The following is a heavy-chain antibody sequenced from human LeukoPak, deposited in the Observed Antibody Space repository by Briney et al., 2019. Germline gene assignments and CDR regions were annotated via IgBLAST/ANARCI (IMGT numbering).Heavy chain of an antibody. D-gene: IGHD6-6*01. V-gene: IGHV1-8*01. CDR3: AREYSSSSYYYYYYMDV. CDR2: MNPNSGNT. J-gene: IGHJ6*03. CDR1: GYTFTSND. Sequence: ASVKVSCKXSGYTFTSNDINWVRQATRQGLEWMGRMNPNSGNTGYAQKFQGRVTMTRNTSISTAYMELSSLRSEDTAVYYCAREYSSSSYYYYYYMDVWGKGTTVTVSS.